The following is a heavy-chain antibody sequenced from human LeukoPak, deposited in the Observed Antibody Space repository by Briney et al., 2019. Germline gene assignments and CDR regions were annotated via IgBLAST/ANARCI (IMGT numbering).Heavy chain of an antibody. CDR3: ARRATVANYFDY. CDR1: GGSISSSSHY. V-gene: IGHV4-39*01. Sequence: PSETLSLTCTVSGGSISSSSHYWGWIRQPPGKGLEWIGSIYYSGSTYYNPSLKSRVTISVDTSKNQFSLKLSSVTAADTAVYYCARRATVANYFDYWGQGTLVTVSS. J-gene: IGHJ4*02. D-gene: IGHD4-23*01. CDR2: IYYSGST.